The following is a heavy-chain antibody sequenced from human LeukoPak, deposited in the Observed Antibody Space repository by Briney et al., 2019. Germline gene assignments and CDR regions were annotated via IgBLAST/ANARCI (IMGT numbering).Heavy chain of an antibody. CDR3: AKTRFLEWFAHDY. J-gene: IGHJ4*02. CDR2: ISGSGGST. CDR1: GFTFSSYA. D-gene: IGHD3-3*01. V-gene: IGHV3-23*01. Sequence: GGSLRLSCAASGFTFSSYAMSWARQAPGKGLEWVSAISGSGGSTYYADSVKGRFTISRDNSKNTLYLQMNSLRAEDTAVYYCAKTRFLEWFAHDYWGQGTLVTVSS.